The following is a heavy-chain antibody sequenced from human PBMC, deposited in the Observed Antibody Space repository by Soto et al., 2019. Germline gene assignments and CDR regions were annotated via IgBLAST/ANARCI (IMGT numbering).Heavy chain of an antibody. V-gene: IGHV4-61*01. CDR3: AREGWYNNWFDP. Sequence: QVQLQESGPGLVKPSETLSLTCTVSGGSVSSGSYYWSWIRQPPGKGLEWIGYIYYSGSTNYNPSLKSRFTIPVDTSKNQFSLKLSSVTAADTAVYYCAREGWYNNWFDPWGQGTLVTVTS. J-gene: IGHJ5*02. CDR2: IYYSGST. CDR1: GGSVSSGSYY. D-gene: IGHD1-1*01.